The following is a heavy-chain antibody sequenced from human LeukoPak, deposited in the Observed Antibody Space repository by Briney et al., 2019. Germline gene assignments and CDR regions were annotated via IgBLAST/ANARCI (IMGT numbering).Heavy chain of an antibody. V-gene: IGHV3-11*01. Sequence: GGSLRLSCAASGFTFSDYFMSWIRQAPGKGLEWISYISSSGSSIYYADSVKGRFTISRDNAKNSLYLQMISLRAEDTAVYYCARGPNRYFDIYGMDVWGQGTTVTVSS. J-gene: IGHJ6*02. CDR3: ARGPNRYFDIYGMDV. CDR1: GFTFSDYF. D-gene: IGHD3-9*01. CDR2: ISSSGSSI.